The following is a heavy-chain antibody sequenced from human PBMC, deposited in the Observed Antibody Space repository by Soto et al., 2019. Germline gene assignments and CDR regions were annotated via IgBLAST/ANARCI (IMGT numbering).Heavy chain of an antibody. V-gene: IGHV3-23*01. CDR2: ITRSGDTG. CDR1: GFTFSSYA. D-gene: IGHD3-22*01. CDR3: ATVGSYYNNSAHWYFEL. Sequence: EVQLLESGGGFVQPGGSLRLSCAASGFTFSSYAMTWVRQAPGKGLEWVSAITRSGDTGIYADSVKGRFTISRDNSANTLYLQMTSLRAVDTAAYSCATVGSYYNNSAHWYFELWGRGTLVTVSS. J-gene: IGHJ2*01.